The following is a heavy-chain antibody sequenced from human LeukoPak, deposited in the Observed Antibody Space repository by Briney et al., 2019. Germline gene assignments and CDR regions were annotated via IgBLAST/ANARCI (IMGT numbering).Heavy chain of an antibody. Sequence: GGSLRLSCAASGFTFSSYAMSWVRQAPGKGLEWVSTISSGGSTYYADSVKGRFTISRDNSRKMLYLQMNSLRAEDTAVYYCAKGGGSFYDYWGQGTLVTVSS. CDR2: ISSGGST. CDR1: GFTFSSYA. CDR3: AKGGGSFYDY. J-gene: IGHJ4*02. V-gene: IGHV3-23*01. D-gene: IGHD6-6*01.